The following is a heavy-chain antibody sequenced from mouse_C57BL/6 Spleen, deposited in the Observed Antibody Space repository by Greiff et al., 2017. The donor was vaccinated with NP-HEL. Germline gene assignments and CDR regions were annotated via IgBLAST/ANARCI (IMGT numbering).Heavy chain of an antibody. CDR3: VREGRKSSSYARDY. CDR1: GFTFNTYA. Sequence: EVQGVESGGGLVQPKGSLKLSCAASGFTFNTYAMHWVRQAPGKGLEWVARIRSKSSNYATYYADSVKDRFPISRAASQRMLYLQMNNLKTEDTARYYVVREGRKSSSYARDYWGQGTSVTVSS. CDR2: IRSKSSNYAT. V-gene: IGHV10-3*01. J-gene: IGHJ4*01.